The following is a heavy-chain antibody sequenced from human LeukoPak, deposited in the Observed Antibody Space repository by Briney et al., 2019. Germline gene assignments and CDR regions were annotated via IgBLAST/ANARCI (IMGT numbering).Heavy chain of an antibody. J-gene: IGHJ3*02. V-gene: IGHV4-4*07. Sequence: SETLSLTCTVSDDSITMYYWSWIRQPAGKGLEWIGRIYTSGSTNYNPSLKSRVTISVDTSKNQFSLKLSSVTAADTAVYYCARSYDGSGYWVPYAFDIWGQGTMVTVSS. D-gene: IGHD3-22*01. CDR3: ARSYDGSGYWVPYAFDI. CDR2: IYTSGST. CDR1: DDSITMYY.